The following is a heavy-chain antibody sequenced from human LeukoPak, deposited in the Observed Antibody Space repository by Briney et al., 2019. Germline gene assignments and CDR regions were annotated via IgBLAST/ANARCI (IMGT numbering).Heavy chain of an antibody. CDR1: GFTFSSYA. J-gene: IGHJ4*02. D-gene: IGHD1-26*01. CDR2: ISYDGSNK. V-gene: IGHV3-30*04. CDR3: ARFYANEWELPH. Sequence: PGGSLRLSCAASGFTFSSYAMHWVRQAPGKGLEWVALISYDGSNKYYADSVKGRFTISRDNSKNTLYMQMNSLRAEDTAVYYCARFYANEWELPHCGQGTLVTVSS.